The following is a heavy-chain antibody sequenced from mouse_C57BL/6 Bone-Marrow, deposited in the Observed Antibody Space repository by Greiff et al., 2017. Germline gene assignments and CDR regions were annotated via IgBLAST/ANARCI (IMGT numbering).Heavy chain of an antibody. CDR2: ISPRSGNT. CDR3: ARGGWLLRGGYYFDY. V-gene: IGHV1-81*01. J-gene: IGHJ2*01. Sequence: QVQLQQSGAELARPGASVKLSCKASGYTFTSYGISWVKQRTGQGLEWIGEISPRSGNTYYNEKFKGKATLTADKSSSTAYMELRSLTSEDSAVYFCARGGWLLRGGYYFDYWGQGTTLTVSS. CDR1: GYTFTSYG. D-gene: IGHD2-3*01.